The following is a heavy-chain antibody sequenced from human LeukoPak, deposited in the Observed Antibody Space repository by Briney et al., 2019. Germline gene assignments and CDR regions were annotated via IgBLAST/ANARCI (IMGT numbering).Heavy chain of an antibody. V-gene: IGHV4-34*01. Sequence: SETLSLTCAVYGGSFSGYYWSWIRQPPGQGLEWIGEINHSGSTNYNPSLKSRVTISVDTSTNQCTLKLSSVTAADTAVYYCARHPPDPGIAVAGNYYYYYYYMDVWGKGATVTVSS. CDR3: ARHPPDPGIAVAGNYYYYYYYMDV. CDR1: GGSFSGYY. J-gene: IGHJ6*03. CDR2: INHSGST. D-gene: IGHD6-19*01.